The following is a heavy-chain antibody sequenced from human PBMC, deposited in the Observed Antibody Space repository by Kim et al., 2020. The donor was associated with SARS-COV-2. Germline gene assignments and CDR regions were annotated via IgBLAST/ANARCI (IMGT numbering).Heavy chain of an antibody. Sequence: GGSLRLSCAASGFTFHNYAMHWVRQAPGKGLEWVSSISWNGQTIGYSDSVKGRFTISRDNAKNSLYLQMNSLRVEETAFYYCANDDYWGQGTLVTVSS. V-gene: IGHV3-9*01. CDR2: ISWNGQTI. J-gene: IGHJ4*02. CDR3: ANDDY. CDR1: GFTFHNYA.